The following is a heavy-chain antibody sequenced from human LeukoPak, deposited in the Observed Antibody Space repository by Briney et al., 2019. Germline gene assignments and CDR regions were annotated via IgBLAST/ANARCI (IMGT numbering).Heavy chain of an antibody. V-gene: IGHV3-30*02. Sequence: PGGSLRLSCAASGFTFSSYGMHWVRQAPGQGLEWVAFIRYDGSNKYYADSVKGRFTISRDNSKNTLYLQMNSLRAEDTAVYYCAKRGTVHVVDTAMAGGLSFDYWGQGTPVTVSS. CDR2: IRYDGSNK. CDR3: AKRGTVHVVDTAMAGGLSFDY. D-gene: IGHD5-18*01. CDR1: GFTFSSYG. J-gene: IGHJ4*02.